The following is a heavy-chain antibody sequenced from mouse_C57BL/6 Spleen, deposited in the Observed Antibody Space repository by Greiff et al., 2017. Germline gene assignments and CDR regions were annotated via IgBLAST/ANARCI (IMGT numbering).Heavy chain of an antibody. V-gene: IGHV14-4*01. J-gene: IGHJ2*01. CDR2: IDPENGDT. Sequence: DVQLQESGAELVRPGASVKLSCTASGFNIKDDYMHWVKQRPEQGLEWIGWIDPENGDTEYASKFQGKATITADTSSNTAYLQLSSLTSEDTAVYYCTTDYSNYFDYWGQGTTLTVSS. CDR3: TTDYSNYFDY. D-gene: IGHD2-5*01. CDR1: GFNIKDDY.